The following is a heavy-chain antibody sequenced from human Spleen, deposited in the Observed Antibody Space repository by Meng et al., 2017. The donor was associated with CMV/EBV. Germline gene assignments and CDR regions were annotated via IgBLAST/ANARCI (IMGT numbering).Heavy chain of an antibody. CDR1: GGSMTTGNYC. Sequence: LRLSCTVSGGSMTTGNYCWSWIRQPPGKGLEWIGYIHYSGSTYYNPSLRSRLTILIDTSENQFSLRLSSVTAADTAVYYCARGSRGGSSSSNFGYYYYGMDVWGQGTTVTVSS. V-gene: IGHV4-30-4*08. CDR3: ARGSRGGSSSSNFGYYYYGMDV. CDR2: IHYSGST. J-gene: IGHJ6*02. D-gene: IGHD6-6*01.